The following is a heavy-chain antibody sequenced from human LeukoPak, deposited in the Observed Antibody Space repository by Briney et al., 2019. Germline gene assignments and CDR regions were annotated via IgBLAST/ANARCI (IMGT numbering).Heavy chain of an antibody. D-gene: IGHD6-6*01. V-gene: IGHV4-59*01. J-gene: IGHJ4*02. CDR3: ARRHVEYSSSSDPYYFDY. CDR1: DDSITIYY. CDR2: IDHTGTT. Sequence: PSETLSLTCSVSDDSITIYYWTWIRQPPGKGLEWIGYIDHTGTTNYNPSLNSRVTISRDTSKNHFSLQLSSVTAADTAVYYCARRHVEYSSSSDPYYFDYWGQGTLVTVSS.